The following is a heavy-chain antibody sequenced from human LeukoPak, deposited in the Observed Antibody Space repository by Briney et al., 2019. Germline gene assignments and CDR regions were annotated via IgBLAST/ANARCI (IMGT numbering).Heavy chain of an antibody. CDR1: GDSISSGDYY. CDR3: ARDLVLLWFGEPTPYYYYYMDV. J-gene: IGHJ6*03. V-gene: IGHV4-61*02. D-gene: IGHD3-10*01. Sequence: PSQTLSLTCTVSGDSISSGDYYWSWIRQPAGKGLEWIGRISSSGSTNYNPSLKSRVTMSVDTSKNQFSLKLSSVTAADTAVYYCARDLVLLWFGEPTPYYYYYMDVWGKGTTVTISS. CDR2: ISSSGST.